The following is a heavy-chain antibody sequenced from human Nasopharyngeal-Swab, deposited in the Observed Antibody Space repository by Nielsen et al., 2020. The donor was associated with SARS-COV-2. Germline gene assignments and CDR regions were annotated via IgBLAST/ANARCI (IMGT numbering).Heavy chain of an antibody. V-gene: IGHV3-21*01. CDR2: ISSSSSYI. CDR1: GFTFSSYS. J-gene: IGHJ4*02. D-gene: IGHD4-17*01. CDR3: ASDFYGDYSDY. Sequence: GESPKISCAASGFTFSSYSMSWVRQAPGKGLEWVSSISSSSSYIYYADSVKGRFTISRDNAKNSLYLQMNSLRAEDTAVYYCASDFYGDYSDYWGQGTLVTVSS.